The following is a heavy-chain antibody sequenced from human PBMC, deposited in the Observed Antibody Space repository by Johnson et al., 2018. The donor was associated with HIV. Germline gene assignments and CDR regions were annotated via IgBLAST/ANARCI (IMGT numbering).Heavy chain of an antibody. V-gene: IGHV3-74*01. J-gene: IGHJ3*02. CDR1: GFTFSSYW. Sequence: MLLVESGGGLVQPGGSLRLSCAASGFTFSSYWMHWVRQAPGKGLVWVSRINSDGSSTYYADSVKGRFTISRDNSKNTLYLQMNSLRAEDTAVYYFARVVVITYHDAFDIWGQGTMVTVSS. CDR2: INSDGSST. D-gene: IGHD3-22*01. CDR3: ARVVVITYHDAFDI.